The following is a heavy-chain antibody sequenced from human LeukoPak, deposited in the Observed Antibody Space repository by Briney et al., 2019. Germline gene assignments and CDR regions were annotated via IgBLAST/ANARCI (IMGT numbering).Heavy chain of an antibody. CDR1: GGSTSSYY. V-gene: IGHV4-59*01. J-gene: IGHJ2*01. D-gene: IGHD3-3*01. CDR3: ARTPTIFGVVYWYFDL. Sequence: SETLSLTCTVSGGSTSSYYWSWIRQPPGKGLEWIGYVYYSGSTNYNPPLKSRVTISVDTSKKQFSLKLRFVTAADTAVYYCARTPTIFGVVYWYFDLWGRGTLVTVSS. CDR2: VYYSGST.